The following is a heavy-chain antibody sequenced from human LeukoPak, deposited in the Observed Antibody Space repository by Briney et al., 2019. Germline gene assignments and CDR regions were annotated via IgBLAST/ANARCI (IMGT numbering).Heavy chain of an antibody. CDR1: GFTFSSYG. CDR3: AKSAYSSSWYPDY. Sequence: GGSLRLSCAASGFTFSSYGMHWVRQAPGKGLEGVAVIWYGGSNKYYADSVKVRFTISRDNSKNTLYLQMNSLSAEDTAVYYCAKSAYSSSWYPDYWGQGTLVTVSS. J-gene: IGHJ4*02. D-gene: IGHD6-13*01. CDR2: IWYGGSNK. V-gene: IGHV3-30*02.